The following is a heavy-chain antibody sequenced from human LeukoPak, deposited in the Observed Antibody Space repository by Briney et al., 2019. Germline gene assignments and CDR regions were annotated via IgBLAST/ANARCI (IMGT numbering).Heavy chain of an antibody. D-gene: IGHD4-17*01. CDR3: AGYGDYEGGVDY. CDR1: GGSISSYY. CDR2: IYYSGST. V-gene: IGHV4-59*01. Sequence: SETLSLTCTVSGGSISSYYWSWIRQPPGKGLEWIGYIYYSGSTNYNPSLKSRVTISVDTSKNQFSLKLSSVTVADTAVYYCAGYGDYEGGVDYWGQGTLVAVSS. J-gene: IGHJ4*02.